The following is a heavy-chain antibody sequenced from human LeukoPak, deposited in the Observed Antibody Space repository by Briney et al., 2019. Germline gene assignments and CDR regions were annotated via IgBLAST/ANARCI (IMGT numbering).Heavy chain of an antibody. Sequence: GGSLRLSCAASGFTFSSYAMSWVRHAPGKGLEWVSAISGSGGSTYYADSVKGRFTISRDNSKNTLYLQMNSLRAEDTAVYYCAKFTNRDYYFDYWGQGTLVTVSS. CDR2: ISGSGGST. D-gene: IGHD2-8*01. J-gene: IGHJ4*02. CDR1: GFTFSSYA. CDR3: AKFTNRDYYFDY. V-gene: IGHV3-23*01.